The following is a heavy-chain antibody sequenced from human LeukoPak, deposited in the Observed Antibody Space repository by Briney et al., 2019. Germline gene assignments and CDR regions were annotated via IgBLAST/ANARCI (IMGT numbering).Heavy chain of an antibody. CDR1: GFTFSSYW. CDR3: ARDRVGATPIDY. CDR2: INPDGSAT. V-gene: IGHV3-74*01. Sequence: PGGSLRLSCAASGFTFSSYWMHWVRQAPGKGLVWVSHINPDGSATRYADSVKGRFTISRDNAKNTLYLQMNSLRAEDTAVCYCARDRVGATPIDYWGQGTLVTVSS. J-gene: IGHJ4*02. D-gene: IGHD1-26*01.